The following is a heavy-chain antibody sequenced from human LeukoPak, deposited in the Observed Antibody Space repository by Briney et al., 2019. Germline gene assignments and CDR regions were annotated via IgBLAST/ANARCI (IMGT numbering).Heavy chain of an antibody. D-gene: IGHD3-22*01. Sequence: GASVKVSCKASGYTFTSYGISWVRQAPGQGLEWMGWISAHNGNTHSAKKFQGRVTMTTETSTSTVYMEMRSLRSDDTAVYYCARDPYYHDNRGYRNNWCDPWGQGTLVTVSS. CDR2: ISAHNGNT. V-gene: IGHV1-18*01. J-gene: IGHJ5*02. CDR1: GYTFTSYG. CDR3: ARDPYYHDNRGYRNNWCDP.